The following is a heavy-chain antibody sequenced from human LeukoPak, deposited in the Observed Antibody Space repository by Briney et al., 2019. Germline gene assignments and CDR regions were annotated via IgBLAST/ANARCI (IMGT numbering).Heavy chain of an antibody. CDR1: GGSMSSYY. CDR2: IYYSGST. Sequence: PSATLSLTCSVSGGSMSSYYWSWIRQPPGKGLEWIGHIYYSGSTNYNPSLKSRVTISVDTSKTQFSLRLNSVTAADTAVYYCARGSAPIWSGELEWFDPWGQGNLVTVSS. J-gene: IGHJ5*02. D-gene: IGHD3-10*01. V-gene: IGHV4-59*12. CDR3: ARGSAPIWSGELEWFDP.